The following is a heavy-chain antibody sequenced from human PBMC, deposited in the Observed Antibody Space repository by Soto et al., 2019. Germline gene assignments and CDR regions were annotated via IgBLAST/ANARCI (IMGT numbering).Heavy chain of an antibody. CDR3: ARVPSPFDYYYAMDV. D-gene: IGHD3-16*01. V-gene: IGHV4-30-4*01. J-gene: IGHJ6*02. CDR2: IFSSGTT. CDR1: GDSISSGNKY. Sequence: LSLTCTVSGDSISSGNKYWSWIRQPPGKGLEWIGYIFSSGTTYYNPSLKSRLTMSLDASQNQFSLKLNSLTDADTAVYFCARVPSPFDYYYAMDVWGQGTTVTVSS.